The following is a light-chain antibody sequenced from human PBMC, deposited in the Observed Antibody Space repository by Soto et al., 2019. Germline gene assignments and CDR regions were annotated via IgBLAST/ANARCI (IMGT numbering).Light chain of an antibody. CDR1: QSISSN. CDR3: QQYNNWPRAT. Sequence: EIVMTPSPATLSVSPGERATLSCRASQSISSNLAWYQQTPGQAPRLLMFRTSSRATGFPARFSGSGSGTEFNLTISSLQSEDFGVYYRQQYNNWPRATCGGGTKVDIK. J-gene: IGKJ4*01. CDR2: RTS. V-gene: IGKV3-15*01.